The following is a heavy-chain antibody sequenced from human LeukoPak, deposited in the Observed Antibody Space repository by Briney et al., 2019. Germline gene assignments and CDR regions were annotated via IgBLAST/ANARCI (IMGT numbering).Heavy chain of an antibody. V-gene: IGHV3-30-3*01. CDR2: ISYDGSNE. J-gene: IGHJ4*02. Sequence: GGSLRLSCAASGFTFSSYAMHWVRQAPGKGLEWVAVISYDGSNEYYADSVKGRFTISRDNSKNTLYLQMNSLRAEDTAVYYCARGGDYGDYLLSFDYWGQGTLVTVSS. D-gene: IGHD4-17*01. CDR1: GFTFSSYA. CDR3: ARGGDYGDYLLSFDY.